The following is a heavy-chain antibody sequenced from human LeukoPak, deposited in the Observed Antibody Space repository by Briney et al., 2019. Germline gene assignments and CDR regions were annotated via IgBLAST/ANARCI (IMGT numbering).Heavy chain of an antibody. D-gene: IGHD3-3*01. CDR3: ARVGSRYDFWSGYYSGFDY. CDR1: GGSISSGDYY. V-gene: IGHV4-61*08. J-gene: IGHJ4*02. Sequence: SETLSLICTVSGGSISSGDYYWSWIRQPPGKGLEWIGYIYYSGSTNYNPSLKSRVTISVDTSKNQFSLKLSSVTAADTAVYYCARVGSRYDFWSGYYSGFDYWGQGTLVTVSS. CDR2: IYYSGST.